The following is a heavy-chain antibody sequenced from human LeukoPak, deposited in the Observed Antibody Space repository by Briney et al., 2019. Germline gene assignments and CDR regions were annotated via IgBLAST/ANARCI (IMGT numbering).Heavy chain of an antibody. J-gene: IGHJ4*02. CDR1: GYTFTGYY. V-gene: IGHV1-2*02. CDR3: ARHRGIAVAHVPYYFDY. D-gene: IGHD6-19*01. Sequence: ASVKVSCKASGYTFTGYYMHWVRQAPGQRLEWMGWINPNSGGTNYAQKFQGRVTMTRDTSISTAYMELSRLRSDDTAVYYCARHRGIAVAHVPYYFDYWGQGTLVTVSS. CDR2: INPNSGGT.